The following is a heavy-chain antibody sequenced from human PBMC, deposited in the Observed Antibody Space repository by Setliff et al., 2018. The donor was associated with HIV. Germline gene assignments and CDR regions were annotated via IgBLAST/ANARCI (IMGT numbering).Heavy chain of an antibody. V-gene: IGHV4-39*01. J-gene: IGHJ4*02. D-gene: IGHD6-19*01. CDR1: GDSISSSSYY. CDR3: ARQFRYPGIAVAGIDY. CDR2: MFYTGSA. Sequence: LSLTCTVSGDSISSSSYYWGWVRQPPGKGLEWIGTMFYTGSAYYTPSLKSRVTISVDTSKNQFSLRLSSVTAADTAIYYCARQFRYPGIAVAGIDYWGQGTRVTSPQ.